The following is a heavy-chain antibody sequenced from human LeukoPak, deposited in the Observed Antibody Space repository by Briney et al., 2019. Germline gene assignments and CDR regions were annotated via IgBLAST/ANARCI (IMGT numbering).Heavy chain of an antibody. J-gene: IGHJ4*02. CDR2: AYYSGST. D-gene: IGHD5-12*01. CDR3: AKVATAWSFDC. CDR1: GGSISSSNYL. V-gene: IGHV4-39*07. Sequence: SETLSLTCTVSGGSISSSNYLWGWIRQPPGTGLEWIGSAYYSGSTYYSPSLKSRVTISVDTSKNQFSLNLNSVTAADTAVYYCAKVATAWSFDCWGQGTLVTVSS.